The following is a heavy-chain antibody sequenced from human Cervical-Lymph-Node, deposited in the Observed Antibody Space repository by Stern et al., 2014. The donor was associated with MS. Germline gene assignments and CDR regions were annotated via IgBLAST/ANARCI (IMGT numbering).Heavy chain of an antibody. J-gene: IGHJ5*02. Sequence: QVTLKESGPTLVKPTQTLTLTCTFSGFSLRTSGVAVGLIRQPPGKALEWLALIYWDDDKRYSASLKSRLTITKDTPKNQVVLTMTNMDPVDTATYYCAHRHYSGWFDPWGQGTLVTVSS. D-gene: IGHD4-11*01. CDR2: IYWDDDK. CDR1: GFSLRTSGVA. V-gene: IGHV2-5*02. CDR3: AHRHYSGWFDP.